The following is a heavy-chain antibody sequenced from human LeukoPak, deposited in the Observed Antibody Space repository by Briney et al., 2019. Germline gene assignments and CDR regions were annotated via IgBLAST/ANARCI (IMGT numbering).Heavy chain of an antibody. Sequence: SGTLSLTCAVSGGSISSSNWWSWVRQPPGKGLEWIGEIYHSGSTNYNPSLKSRVTISVDKSKNQFSLKLSSVTAADTAVYYCARASDYDFWSGYYNGRYYFDYWGQGTLVTVSS. D-gene: IGHD3-3*01. CDR3: ARASDYDFWSGYYNGRYYFDY. CDR2: IYHSGST. J-gene: IGHJ4*02. CDR1: GGSISSSNW. V-gene: IGHV4-4*02.